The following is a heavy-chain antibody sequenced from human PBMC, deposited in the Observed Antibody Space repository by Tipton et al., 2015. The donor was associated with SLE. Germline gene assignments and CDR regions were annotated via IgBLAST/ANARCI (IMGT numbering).Heavy chain of an antibody. Sequence: SLRLSCAASGFTFSTYAMLWVRHAPGKGLEWVAVISNDGSNENYADSVKGRFTISRDNSENTLFLQMSSLRAEDTAVYYCARVRHARRNSSGYYSAFDIWGQGTMVAVSS. CDR2: ISNDGSNE. CDR1: GFTFSTYA. D-gene: IGHD3-22*01. J-gene: IGHJ3*02. V-gene: IGHV3-30*04. CDR3: ARVRHARRNSSGYYSAFDI.